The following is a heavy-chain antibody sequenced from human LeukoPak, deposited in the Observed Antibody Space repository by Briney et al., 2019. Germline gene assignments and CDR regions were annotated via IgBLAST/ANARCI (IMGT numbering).Heavy chain of an antibody. CDR3: AREGYSSSWYRGEYFQH. CDR2: IRYDELQD. J-gene: IGHJ1*01. CDR1: GFTFRNHG. D-gene: IGHD6-13*01. Sequence: GGSLRLSCATSGFTFRNHGMHWVRQAPGKGLEWVAFIRYDELQDYYADSVRGRFTISRDNSKSALYLQMGSLRPEDTAMYYCAREGYSSSWYRGEYFQHWGQGTLVTVSS. V-gene: IGHV3-30*02.